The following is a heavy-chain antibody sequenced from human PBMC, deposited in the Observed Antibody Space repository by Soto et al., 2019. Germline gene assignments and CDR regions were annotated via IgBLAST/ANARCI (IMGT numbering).Heavy chain of an antibody. V-gene: IGHV4-39*01. Sequence: PSETLSLTCTVSGGSISSGGYYWGWIRQSPGKGLEWIGTIYSSENTYYNPSLLSRVTISVDTSKNEFSLRLSSVTAADTAVYYCARLRGHCSSSSCFGFYVMDVWGQGTTVTVS. CDR1: GGSISSGGYY. CDR2: IYSSENT. CDR3: ARLRGHCSSSSCFGFYVMDV. J-gene: IGHJ6*02. D-gene: IGHD2-2*01.